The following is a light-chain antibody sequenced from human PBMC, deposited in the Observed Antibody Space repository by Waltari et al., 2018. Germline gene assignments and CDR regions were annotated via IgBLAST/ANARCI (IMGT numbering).Light chain of an antibody. Sequence: QTVVTQEPSLSVSPGGTVTLTCALSSGSVSSTSYATWYQQTPGQAPRTLVYKATSRSSGVPDRVSGSILGNKAALTITGAQADDESDYYCSLYTGSGIWVFGGGTKLTVL. J-gene: IGLJ3*02. CDR1: SGSVSSTSY. CDR3: SLYTGSGIWV. V-gene: IGLV8-61*01. CDR2: KAT.